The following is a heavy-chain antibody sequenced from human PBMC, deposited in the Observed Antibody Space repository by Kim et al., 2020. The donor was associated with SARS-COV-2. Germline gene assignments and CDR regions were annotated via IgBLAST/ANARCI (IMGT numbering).Heavy chain of an antibody. V-gene: IGHV3-7*01. J-gene: IGHJ2*01. CDR2: MSDDESAA. D-gene: IGHD2-21*01. CDR1: GFSFSNYW. Sequence: GGSLRLSCAASGFSFSNYWMSWVRRAPGKGLEWLANMSDDESAAYYGDSVKGRFIVSRDNSKNTLFLYMSRLTADDTAVYYCTRGFGPFDFSDSWGRGPRVSV. CDR3: TRGFGPFDFSDS.